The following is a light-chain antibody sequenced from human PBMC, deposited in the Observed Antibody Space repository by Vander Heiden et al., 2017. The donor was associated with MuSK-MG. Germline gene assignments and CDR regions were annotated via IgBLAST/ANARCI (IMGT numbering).Light chain of an antibody. CDR3: QQSDSTPHT. V-gene: IGKV1-39*01. CDR1: QSISSY. J-gene: IGKJ2*01. Sequence: DIQMTQSPSSLSASVGDRVTITCRASQSISSYLNWYQQKPGTAPKLLIYAASSLQSGVPSRFSGSGSGTDFTLTISILQPEDFATYYCQQSDSTPHTFGQGSKMEIK. CDR2: AAS.